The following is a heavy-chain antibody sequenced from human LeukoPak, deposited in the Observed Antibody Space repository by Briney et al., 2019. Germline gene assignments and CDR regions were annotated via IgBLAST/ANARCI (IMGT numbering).Heavy chain of an antibody. J-gene: IGHJ4*02. V-gene: IGHV3-74*01. CDR3: TRYNNDHFDY. CDR2: IAYDGHGI. CDR1: GFTFGGYW. Sequence: GGSLRLSCAGSGFTFGGYWMHWVRQAPGKGLELVAGIAYDGHGIFYADSVKGRFTISRDNYKNTMYVKMDELRAAETAVYYCTRYNNDHFDYWGQGTLVTVSS. D-gene: IGHD1-14*01.